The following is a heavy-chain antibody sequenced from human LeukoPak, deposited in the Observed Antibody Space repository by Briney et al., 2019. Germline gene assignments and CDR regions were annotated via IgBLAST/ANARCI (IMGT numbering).Heavy chain of an antibody. J-gene: IGHJ4*02. CDR3: AREGKAFDY. CDR2: ISYDGSNK. D-gene: IGHD3-10*01. CDR1: GFTFSSDA. Sequence: GGSLRLSCAASGFTFSSDAMHWVRQAPGKGLEWVAVISYDGSNKYYADSVKGRFTISRDNSKNTLYLQMNSLRAEDTAVYYCAREGKAFDYWGQGTLVTVSS. V-gene: IGHV3-30-3*01.